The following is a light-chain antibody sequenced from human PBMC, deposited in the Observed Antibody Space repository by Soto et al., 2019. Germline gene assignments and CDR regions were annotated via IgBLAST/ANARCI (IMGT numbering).Light chain of an antibody. J-gene: IGKJ1*01. CDR3: QQFAISTT. Sequence: DIQMTQSPSSVSASVGDRVTITCRASQGISSWLAWYQQKPGKAPKLLIYKASTLHSGVPSRLSGSGSGTDFTLTISSLQPDDFATYYCQQFAISTTFGQGTKVDIK. CDR2: KAS. V-gene: IGKV1-12*01. CDR1: QGISSW.